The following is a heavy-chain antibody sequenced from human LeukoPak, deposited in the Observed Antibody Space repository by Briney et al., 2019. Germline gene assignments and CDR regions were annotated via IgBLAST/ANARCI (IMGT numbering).Heavy chain of an antibody. CDR2: IRYDGSNK. Sequence: GGSLRLSCAASGFTFSSYGMHWGRQAPGKGVEWGAFIRYDGSNKYYADPVKGRFTISRDNFKNTLYVQMNSLRAEDTAVYYCVKDESGSYEPGYFQHWGQGTLVTVSS. CDR1: GFTFSSYG. J-gene: IGHJ1*01. V-gene: IGHV3-30*02. CDR3: VKDESGSYEPGYFQH. D-gene: IGHD1-26*01.